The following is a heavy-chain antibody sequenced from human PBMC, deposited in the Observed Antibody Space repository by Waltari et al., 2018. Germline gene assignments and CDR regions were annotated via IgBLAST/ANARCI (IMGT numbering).Heavy chain of an antibody. V-gene: IGHV3-30*18. J-gene: IGHJ4*02. CDR2: RSYDGSNK. Sequence: QVQLVESGGGVVQPGRSLRLSCAASGFTFSRYGMHWVRQAPGKGLEWVAVRSYDGSNKDNADSVEGRFTISREKYKNTLYLQMNRLRAEDTAVYYCAKGQDTAMVTLFDYWGQGTLVTVSS. CDR3: AKGQDTAMVTLFDY. CDR1: GFTFSRYG. D-gene: IGHD5-18*01.